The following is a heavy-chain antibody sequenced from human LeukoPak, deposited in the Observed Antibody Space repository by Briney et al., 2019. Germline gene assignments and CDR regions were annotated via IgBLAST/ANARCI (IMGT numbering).Heavy chain of an antibody. CDR3: ARENTVAYYYYYMDV. D-gene: IGHD4-23*01. Sequence: SETLSLTCTVSGGSISSYYWSWIRQPAGKGLEWIGRIYTSGSTNYDPSLKSRVTMSVDTSKNQFSLKLSSVTAADTAVYYCARENTVAYYYYYMDVWGKGTTVTVSS. CDR1: GGSISSYY. CDR2: IYTSGST. J-gene: IGHJ6*03. V-gene: IGHV4-4*07.